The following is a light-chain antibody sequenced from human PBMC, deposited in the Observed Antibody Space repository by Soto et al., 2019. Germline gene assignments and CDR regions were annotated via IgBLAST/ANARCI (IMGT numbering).Light chain of an antibody. CDR2: GNS. V-gene: IGLV1-40*01. CDR3: QSYDSSLSGDV. J-gene: IGLJ1*01. CDR1: SSNIGAGYD. Sequence: QSVLTQPPSVSGAPGQRVTNSCTGSSSNIGAGYDVHWYQQLPGTAPKVLIYGNSNRPSGVPDRFSGSKSGTSASLAITGLQAEDEADYYCQSYDSSLSGDVFGTGTKLTVL.